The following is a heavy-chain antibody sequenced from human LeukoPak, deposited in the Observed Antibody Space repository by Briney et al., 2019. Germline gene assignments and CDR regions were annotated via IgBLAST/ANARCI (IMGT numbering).Heavy chain of an antibody. D-gene: IGHD5-12*01. CDR3: ATESGWLFDH. J-gene: IGHJ4*02. Sequence: GGSLRLSCAAAGFTFSDRYISWIRQAPGKGMEWAAYISPNANTIHYADSVKGRFTISRDNAKNSLFLQVNSLRAEDTAVYYCATESGWLFDHWGQGTLVTVSS. V-gene: IGHV3-11*04. CDR2: ISPNANTI. CDR1: GFTFSDRY.